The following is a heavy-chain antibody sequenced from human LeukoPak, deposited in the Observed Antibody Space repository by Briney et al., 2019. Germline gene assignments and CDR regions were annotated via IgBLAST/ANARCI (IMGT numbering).Heavy chain of an antibody. CDR3: ARDRGYSNFDY. V-gene: IGHV3-7*01. Sequence: GGSLRLSCAASGFTFSNYWMSWVRQAPGKGLEWVANMKEDGSGKNYVDSVKGRFTISRDNAQDSVYLQMNSLRAEDTAVYYCARDRGYSNFDYWGQGTLVTVSS. CDR1: GFTFSNYW. J-gene: IGHJ4*02. D-gene: IGHD4-11*01. CDR2: MKEDGSGK.